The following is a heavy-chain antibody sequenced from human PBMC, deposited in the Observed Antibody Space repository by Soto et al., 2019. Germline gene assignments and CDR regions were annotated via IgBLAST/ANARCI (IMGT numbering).Heavy chain of an antibody. CDR3: AKTDYGDYGYYYYSMDV. J-gene: IGHJ6*02. V-gene: IGHV4-61*05. CDR2: IFYTGST. CDR1: GDSITNSNYY. D-gene: IGHD4-17*01. Sequence: SETLSLTCTVSGDSITNSNYYWGWFRQPPGKGLEWIACIFYTGSTNYNPSLKSRVTISVDTSKNQFSLKLRSVTAADTAVYYCAKTDYGDYGYYYYSMDVWGQGTTVTVSS.